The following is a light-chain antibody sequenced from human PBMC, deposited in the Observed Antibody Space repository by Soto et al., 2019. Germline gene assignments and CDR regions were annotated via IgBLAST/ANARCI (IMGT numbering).Light chain of an antibody. J-gene: IGKJ5*01. CDR3: QQYNKWPQT. Sequence: EIVMTQSPVILSVSPGERVTLSCRASQSVAKDLAWYQHKPGQTPRLLIHGASTRATGIPARFSGVGSGTEFTLTISSLQSEDFAVYYCQQYNKWPQTFGQGTRLEI. CDR1: QSVAKD. V-gene: IGKV3-15*01. CDR2: GAS.